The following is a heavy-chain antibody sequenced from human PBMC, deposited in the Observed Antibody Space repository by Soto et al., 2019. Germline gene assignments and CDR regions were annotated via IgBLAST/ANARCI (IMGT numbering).Heavy chain of an antibody. V-gene: IGHV1-3*01. CDR3: ARDGVAAGNINFDY. D-gene: IGHD6-19*01. CDR2: ISGDSGNT. Sequence: QVHLVQSGAEVKKPGASVKVSCKASGYMFTKSAMHWVRQAPGQRLGWMGWISGDSGNTKYSPKLQDRVTITRDTSASTAYMELSSLRSEDTALYYCARDGVAAGNINFDYWGQGTLVTVSS. J-gene: IGHJ4*01. CDR1: GYMFTKSA.